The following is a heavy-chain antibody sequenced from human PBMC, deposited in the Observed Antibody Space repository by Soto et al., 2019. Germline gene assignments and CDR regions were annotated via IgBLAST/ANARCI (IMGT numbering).Heavy chain of an antibody. D-gene: IGHD3-10*01. CDR3: AREGITMVRGVTGDYYYYGMDV. Sequence: QVQLVESGGGVVQPGRSLRLSCAASGFTFSSYGMHWVRQAPGKGLEWVAVIWSDGSNKYYADSVKGRFTISRDNSKNTLYLQMNSLRAEDTAVYYCAREGITMVRGVTGDYYYYGMDVWGQGTTVTVSS. CDR2: IWSDGSNK. CDR1: GFTFSSYG. V-gene: IGHV3-33*01. J-gene: IGHJ6*02.